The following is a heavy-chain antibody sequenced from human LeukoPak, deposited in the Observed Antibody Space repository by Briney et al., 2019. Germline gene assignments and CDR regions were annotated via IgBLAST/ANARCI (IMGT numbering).Heavy chain of an antibody. CDR3: ARAPPAGYDFWSGYYDY. CDR2: IKQDGSEK. J-gene: IGHJ4*02. Sequence: GGSLILSCSTAACTFSSNCMSCVGQAPGKGLEWVANIKQDGSEKYYVDSVKGRFTISRDNAKNSQYLQMNSLRAEDTAVYFCARAPPAGYDFWSGYYDYWGQGTLVTVSS. CDR1: ACTFSSNC. D-gene: IGHD3-3*01. V-gene: IGHV3-7*01.